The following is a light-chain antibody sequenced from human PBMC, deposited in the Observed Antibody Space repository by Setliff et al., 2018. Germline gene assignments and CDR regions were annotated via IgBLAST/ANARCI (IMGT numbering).Light chain of an antibody. Sequence: QSALTQPRSVSGSPGQSVTISCTGTSSDVGGYNYVSWYQQRPGKAPKLMIFDVSRRPSGVPDRFSGSKSGNTASLTISGLQAEDEADYYCCSYAGIYTFVFGSGTKGTV. CDR3: CSYAGIYTFV. CDR1: SSDVGGYNY. V-gene: IGLV2-11*01. J-gene: IGLJ1*01. CDR2: DVS.